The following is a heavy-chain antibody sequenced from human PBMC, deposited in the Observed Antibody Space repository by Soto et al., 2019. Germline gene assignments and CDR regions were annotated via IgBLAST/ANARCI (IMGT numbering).Heavy chain of an antibody. CDR1: GYTFTNYG. CDR2: ISAYNGNT. D-gene: IGHD2-15*01. CDR3: TTSQNHSLRVAGSGCSEDAFDI. V-gene: IGHV1-18*01. Sequence: ASVKVSCKASGYTFTNYGISWVRQAPGQGLEWMGWISAYNGNTTYAQKLQGRVTMTTDTSTSTAYMELRRLRSDDTAVYYCTTSQNHSLRVAGSGCSEDAFDIWGQGTMVTVSS. J-gene: IGHJ3*02.